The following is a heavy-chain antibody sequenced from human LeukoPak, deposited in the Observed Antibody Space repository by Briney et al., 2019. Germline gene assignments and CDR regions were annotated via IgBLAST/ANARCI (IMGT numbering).Heavy chain of an antibody. J-gene: IGHJ4*02. CDR1: GGSFSGYY. CDR3: ARADYVWGSYRYFDY. D-gene: IGHD3-16*02. CDR2: INHSGST. V-gene: IGHV4-34*01. Sequence: MASETLSLTCAVYGGSFSGYYWSWIRQPPGKGLEWIGEINHSGSTNYNPSLKSRVTISVDTSKNQFSLKLSSVTAADTAVYYCARADYVWGSYRYFDYWGQGTLVTVSS.